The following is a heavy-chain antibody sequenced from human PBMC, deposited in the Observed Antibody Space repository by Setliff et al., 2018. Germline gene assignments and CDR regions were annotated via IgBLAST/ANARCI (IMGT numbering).Heavy chain of an antibody. CDR3: ARVRVVQGYYEFDY. V-gene: IGHV4-39*07. Sequence: ASETLSLTCTVSGDSISSSTYHWGWIRQSPGKGLEWIGNIYYNGNTNKNPSLKSRVTISVDTSRDQFSQRLSSVTAADTAMYYCARVRVVQGYYEFDYWGQGTLVTVSS. CDR1: GDSISSSTYH. D-gene: IGHD3-16*01. CDR2: IYYNGNT. J-gene: IGHJ4*02.